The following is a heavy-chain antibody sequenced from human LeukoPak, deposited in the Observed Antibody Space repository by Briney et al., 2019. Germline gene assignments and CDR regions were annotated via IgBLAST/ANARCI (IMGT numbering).Heavy chain of an antibody. D-gene: IGHD1-1*01. Sequence: QPGGSLRLSCAASGFTFSSYAMSWVRQAPGKGLEWVSTISGSGDNTYYADSVKGRFTISRDNSQNTLYLQMISLRAEDTAVYYCAKDYKVRSGEPPIDYWGQGTLVTVSS. CDR1: GFTFSSYA. CDR3: AKDYKVRSGEPPIDY. J-gene: IGHJ4*02. CDR2: ISGSGDNT. V-gene: IGHV3-23*01.